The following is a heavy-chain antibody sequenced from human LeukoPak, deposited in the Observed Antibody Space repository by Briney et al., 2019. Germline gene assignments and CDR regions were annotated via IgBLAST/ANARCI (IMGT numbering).Heavy chain of an antibody. CDR1: GFTFSSYA. J-gene: IGHJ3*02. CDR2: IWYDGSNK. D-gene: IGHD6-19*01. Sequence: GGSLRLSCAASGFTFSSYAMHWVRQAPGKGLEWVAVIWYDGSNKYYADSVKGRFTISRDNSKNTLYLQMNSLRAEDTAVYYCAREKIAVAGASDAFDIWGQGTMVTVSS. V-gene: IGHV3-33*08. CDR3: AREKIAVAGASDAFDI.